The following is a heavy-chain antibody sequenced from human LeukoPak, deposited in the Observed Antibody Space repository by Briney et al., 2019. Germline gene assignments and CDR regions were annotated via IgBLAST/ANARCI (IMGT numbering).Heavy chain of an antibody. J-gene: IGHJ4*02. CDR1: GGSISSSSYY. Sequence: SETLSLTCTVSGGSISSSSYYWGWIRQPPGKGLEWIGYIYYSGSTNYNPSLKSRVTISVDTSKNQFSLKLSSVTAADTAVYYCARDMRLRRGGGPYFDYWGQGTLVTVSS. CDR3: ARDMRLRRGGGPYFDY. V-gene: IGHV4-61*01. D-gene: IGHD5-12*01. CDR2: IYYSGST.